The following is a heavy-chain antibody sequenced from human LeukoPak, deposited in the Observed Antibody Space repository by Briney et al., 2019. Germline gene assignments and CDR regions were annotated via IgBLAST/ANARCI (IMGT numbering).Heavy chain of an antibody. V-gene: IGHV3-23*01. CDR3: AKGGRSSGWSFLDY. Sequence: GGSLRLSCAASGFTFSSYAVSWVRQAPGKGLEWVSTVSGSSGSTYYADSVKGRFTISRDNSKTTLFLQMNSLRAEDTAVYYCAKGGRSSGWSFLDYWGQGTLVTVSS. CDR2: VSGSSGST. J-gene: IGHJ4*02. D-gene: IGHD6-19*01. CDR1: GFTFSSYA.